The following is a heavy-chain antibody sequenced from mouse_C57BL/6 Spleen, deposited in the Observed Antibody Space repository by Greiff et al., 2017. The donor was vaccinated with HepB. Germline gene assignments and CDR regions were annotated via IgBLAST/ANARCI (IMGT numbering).Heavy chain of an antibody. V-gene: IGHV5-17*01. D-gene: IGHD6-2*01. CDR1: GFTFSDYG. Sequence: EVKLMESGGGLVKPGGSLKLSCAASGFTFSDYGMHWVRQAPEKGLEWVAYISSGSSTIYYADTVKGRFTISRDNAKNTLFLQMTSLRSEDTAMYYCAISSAGFDYWGQGTTLTVSS. CDR2: ISSGSSTI. J-gene: IGHJ2*01. CDR3: AISSAGFDY.